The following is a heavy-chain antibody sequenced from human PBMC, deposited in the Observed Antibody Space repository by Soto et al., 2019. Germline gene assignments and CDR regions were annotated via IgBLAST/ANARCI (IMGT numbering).Heavy chain of an antibody. CDR3: AVATVYRLDY. CDR2: MYHSGSS. Sequence: QVQLQESGPGLVKPSGTLSLIFSVSSASISSNHWWSWVRQPPGQGLEWIGEMYHSGSSGYNPSLNSRVTISLDKSRNQFSLNLSSVTAADTAVYYCAVATVYRLDYWGQGILVTVSS. J-gene: IGHJ4*02. CDR1: SASISSNHW. D-gene: IGHD5-12*01. V-gene: IGHV4-4*02.